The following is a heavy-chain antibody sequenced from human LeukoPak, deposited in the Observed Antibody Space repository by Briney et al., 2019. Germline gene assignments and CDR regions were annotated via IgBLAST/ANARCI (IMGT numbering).Heavy chain of an antibody. CDR1: GFTFDDYA. CDR2: TSWNSGSI. J-gene: IGHJ4*02. Sequence: SLRLSCAASGFTFDDYAMHWVRQAPGKGLEWVSGTSWNSGSIGYADSVKGRFTISRDNAKNSLYLQMNSLRAEDTALYYCAKDSTNYYDSSGPIDYWGQGTLVTVSS. CDR3: AKDSTNYYDSSGPIDY. V-gene: IGHV3-9*01. D-gene: IGHD3-22*01.